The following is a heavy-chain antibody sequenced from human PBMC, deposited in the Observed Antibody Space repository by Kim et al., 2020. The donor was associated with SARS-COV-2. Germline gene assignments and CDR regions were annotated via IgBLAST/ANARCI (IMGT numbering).Heavy chain of an antibody. Sequence: PSLKRRVTLSVDTTKNQFSLKLSSVTAADTAVYYCARAQWLPYSGMDVWGQGTTVTVSS. D-gene: IGHD2-8*01. CDR3: ARAQWLPYSGMDV. J-gene: IGHJ6*02. V-gene: IGHV4-34*01.